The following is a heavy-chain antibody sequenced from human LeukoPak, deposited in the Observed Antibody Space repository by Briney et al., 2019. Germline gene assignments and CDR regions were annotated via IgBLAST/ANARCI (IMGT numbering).Heavy chain of an antibody. CDR2: MNPNSGNS. J-gene: IGHJ6*03. D-gene: IGHD6-19*01. CDR1: GYTFTSHD. V-gene: IGHV1-8*01. CDR3: ATAVAGTRKDYYYYMDV. Sequence: ASVKVSCKASGYTFTSHDINWVRQATGQGLEWMGWMNPNSGNSGYAQKFQGRVTITRDTSIGTAYMELSSLRSEDTAAYYCATAVAGTRKDYYYYMDVWGKGTTVTVSS.